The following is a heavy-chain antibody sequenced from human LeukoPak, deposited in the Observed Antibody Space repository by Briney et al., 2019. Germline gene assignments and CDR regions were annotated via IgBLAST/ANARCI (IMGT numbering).Heavy chain of an antibody. CDR2: IPYDGSNK. CDR3: AREAEDIVVVHLYYYGMDV. D-gene: IGHD2-2*01. V-gene: IGHV3-30-3*01. CDR1: GFAFSSYA. J-gene: IGHJ6*02. Sequence: GGSLRLSCAASGFAFSSYAMHWVRQAPGKGLEWVAVIPYDGSNKYYADSVKGRFTISRDNSKNTLYLQMNSLRAEDTAVYYCAREAEDIVVVHLYYYGMDVWGQGTTVTVSS.